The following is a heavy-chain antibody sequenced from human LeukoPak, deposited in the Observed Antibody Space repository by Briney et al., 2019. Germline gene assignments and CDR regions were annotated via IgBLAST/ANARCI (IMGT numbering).Heavy chain of an antibody. CDR2: ISYDGGNK. D-gene: IGHD1-26*01. CDR3: AKDDGNVGATTGFDY. V-gene: IGHV3-30*18. CDR1: GFTFSSYG. Sequence: GGSLRLSCAASGFTFSSYGMHWVRQAPGKGLEWVAVISYDGGNKYYADSVKGRFTISRDNSKNTLYLQMNSLRAEDTAVYYCAKDDGNVGATTGFDYWGQGTLVTVSS. J-gene: IGHJ4*02.